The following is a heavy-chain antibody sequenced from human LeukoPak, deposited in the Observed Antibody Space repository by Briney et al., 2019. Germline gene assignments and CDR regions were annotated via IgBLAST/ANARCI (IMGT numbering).Heavy chain of an antibody. V-gene: IGHV4-38-2*01. J-gene: IGHJ5*02. CDR2: IYHSGST. D-gene: IGHD2-2*01. CDR1: GYSISRGYY. Sequence: KPSETLSLTCAVSGYSISRGYYWGWIRQPPGKGLEWIGSIYHSGSTYYNPSLKSRVTISVDTSKNQFSLKLSSVTAADTAAYYCARGEVVVVPAAIRFDPWGQGTLVTVSS. CDR3: ARGEVVVVPAAIRFDP.